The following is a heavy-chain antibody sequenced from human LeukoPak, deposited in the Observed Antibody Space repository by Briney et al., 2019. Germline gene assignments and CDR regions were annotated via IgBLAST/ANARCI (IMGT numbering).Heavy chain of an antibody. CDR2: INHSGST. J-gene: IGHJ6*02. D-gene: IGHD3-22*01. CDR3: ARDRSPEHYYDSSHWDYYYGTDV. V-gene: IGHV4-34*01. CDR1: GGSFSGYY. Sequence: SETLSLTCAVYGGSFSGYYWSWIRQPPGKGLEWIGEINHSGSTNYNPSLKSRVTISVDTSKNQFSLKLSSVTAADSAVYYCARDRSPEHYYDSSHWDYYYGTDVWGQGTTVTVSS.